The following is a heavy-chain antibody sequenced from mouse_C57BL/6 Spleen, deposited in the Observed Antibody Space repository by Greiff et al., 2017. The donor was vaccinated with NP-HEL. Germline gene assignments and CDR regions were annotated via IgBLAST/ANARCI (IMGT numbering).Heavy chain of an antibody. CDR3: ARSSRGDYYAMDY. CDR1: GFSLTSYG. Sequence: VQLQQSGPGLVQPSQSLSITCTVSGFSLTSYGVHWVRQSPGKGLEWLGVIWSGGSTDYNAAFIFRLSISKDNSKSQVFFKMNSLQADDTAIYYCARSSRGDYYAMDYWGQGTSVTVSS. CDR2: IWSGGST. D-gene: IGHD1-1*01. V-gene: IGHV2-2*01. J-gene: IGHJ4*01.